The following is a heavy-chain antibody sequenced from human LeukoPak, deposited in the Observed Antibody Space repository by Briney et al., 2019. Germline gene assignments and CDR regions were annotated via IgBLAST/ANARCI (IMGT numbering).Heavy chain of an antibody. D-gene: IGHD5-24*01. J-gene: IGHJ4*02. Sequence: ASVKVSCKASGYTFTSYYMHWVRQAPGQGLEWMGIINPSGGSTNFAQKFQGRVTMTRDTSTSTVYMDLSSLRSEGTAVYYCARDGVATTDNSRYYFDYWGQGTLVTVSS. CDR2: INPSGGST. CDR3: ARDGVATTDNSRYYFDY. CDR1: GYTFTSYY. V-gene: IGHV1-46*01.